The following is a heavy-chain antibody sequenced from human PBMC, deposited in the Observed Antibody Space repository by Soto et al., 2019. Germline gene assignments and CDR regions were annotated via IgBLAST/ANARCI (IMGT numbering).Heavy chain of an antibody. CDR3: SRGTYYPQSSGLHADY. CDR1: GFTSNDYA. D-gene: IGHD3-22*01. J-gene: IGHJ4*02. Sequence: PGGSLRLSCATSGFTSNDYAMYWVRQAPGQGLEWVAMISSDGHHQFYVDNLRGRFTVSRDNSKNTLFLQMNSLRPEDTAVYYCSRGTYYPQSSGLHADYWGPGTVVTVSS. V-gene: IGHV3-30*03. CDR2: ISSDGHHQ.